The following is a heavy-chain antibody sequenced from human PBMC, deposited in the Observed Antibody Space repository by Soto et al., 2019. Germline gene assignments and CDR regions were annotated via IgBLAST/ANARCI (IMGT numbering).Heavy chain of an antibody. D-gene: IGHD2-15*01. Sequence: QVQLVQSGAEVKKPGSSVKVSCKASGGTFSSYAISWVRQAPGQGLEWMGGVIPIFGTANYAQKFQGRGTIPADESTTTAYMALSSLRSEATAVYSCARVLPVVTSFHYCYFDLWCRGTLVTLSS. CDR2: VIPIFGTA. CDR3: ARVLPVVTSFHYCYFDL. V-gene: IGHV1-69*12. CDR1: GGTFSSYA. J-gene: IGHJ2*01.